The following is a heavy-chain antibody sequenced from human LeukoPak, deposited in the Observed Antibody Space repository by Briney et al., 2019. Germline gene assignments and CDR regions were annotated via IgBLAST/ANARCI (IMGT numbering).Heavy chain of an antibody. Sequence: GGSLSLSCAASGFTFRSYAMHCVRPAPGKGLEYVSAITTNGGSTYYAHSVKGRFTISRDNSKNTLYLQMRSLKAEDMAMYYWARGVQLWTRAYYYYMDVWGKGTTVTVSS. V-gene: IGHV3-64*01. J-gene: IGHJ6*03. CDR1: GFTFRSYA. CDR3: ARGVQLWTRAYYYYMDV. D-gene: IGHD5-18*01. CDR2: ITTNGGST.